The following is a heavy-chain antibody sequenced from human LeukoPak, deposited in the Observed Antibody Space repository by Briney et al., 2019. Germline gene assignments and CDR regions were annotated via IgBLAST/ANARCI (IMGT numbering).Heavy chain of an antibody. J-gene: IGHJ5*02. CDR3: ARDPVYYDSSGYYYDGEPWFDP. CDR2: ISAYNGNT. CDR1: VGTLSNYP. Sequence: ASVKVSCKTSVGTLSNYPISWVRQAPGQGLEWMGWISAYNGNTNYAQKLQGRVTMTTDTSTSTAYMELRSLRSDDTAVYYCARDPVYYDSSGYYYDGEPWFDPWGQGTLVTVSS. D-gene: IGHD3-22*01. V-gene: IGHV1-18*01.